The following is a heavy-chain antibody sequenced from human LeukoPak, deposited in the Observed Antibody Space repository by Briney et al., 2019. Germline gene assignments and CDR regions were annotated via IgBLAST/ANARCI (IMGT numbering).Heavy chain of an antibody. D-gene: IGHD5-24*01. J-gene: IGHJ4*02. CDR2: ISSSGSTI. Sequence: GGSLRLSCAASGFTFSSYEMNWVRQAPGKGLEWVSYISSSGSTIYYADSVKGRFTISRDNTKNSLYLQMNSLRTEDTAVYYCARDGDGYNSPFDYWGQGSLVTVSS. CDR3: ARDGDGYNSPFDY. V-gene: IGHV3-48*03. CDR1: GFTFSSYE.